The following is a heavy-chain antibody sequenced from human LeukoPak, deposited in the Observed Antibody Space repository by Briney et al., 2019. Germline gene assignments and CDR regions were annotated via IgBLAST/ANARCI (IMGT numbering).Heavy chain of an antibody. CDR3: ATLTVASTFDY. J-gene: IGHJ4*02. CDR2: ISSSGDTR. CDR1: EFAFSVYE. V-gene: IGHV3-48*03. D-gene: IGHD6-19*01. Sequence: PGGSLRLSCAASEFAFSVYEMYWVRQAPGKGPEWVSYISSSGDTRYYADSVKGRFTISRDNAKNSLYLQMNSLRAEDTAVYYCATLTVASTFDYWGQGALVTVSS.